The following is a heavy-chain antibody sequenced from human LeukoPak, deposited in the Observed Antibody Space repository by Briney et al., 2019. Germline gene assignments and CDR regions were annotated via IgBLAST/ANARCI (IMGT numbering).Heavy chain of an antibody. Sequence: PGGSLRLSCAASGFTFSSYEMNWVRQAPGKGLEWVSYISSSGSTIYYADSVKGRFTISRDNAKNSLYLQMNSLRAEDTAVYYCARVGGYYYDSSGYKGDYYYMDVWGKGTTVTISS. CDR3: ARVGGYYYDSSGYKGDYYYMDV. J-gene: IGHJ6*03. D-gene: IGHD3-22*01. CDR1: GFTFSSYE. CDR2: ISSSGSTI. V-gene: IGHV3-48*03.